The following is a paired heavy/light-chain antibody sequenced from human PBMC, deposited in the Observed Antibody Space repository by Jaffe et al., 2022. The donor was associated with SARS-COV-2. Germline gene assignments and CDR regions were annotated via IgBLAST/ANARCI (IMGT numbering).Light chain of an antibody. J-gene: IGKJ2*01. CDR1: QSVYSY. Sequence: ETVLTQSPATLSLSPGERATLSCRASQSVYSYLAWYQQKPGQAPRLLIYDASNRATGIPVRFSGSGSGTDFTLTISSLEPEDFAVYYCQQRTNWPPYTFGQGTKLEIK. CDR3: QQRTNWPPYT. V-gene: IGKV3-11*01. CDR2: DAS.
Heavy chain of an antibody. Sequence: EVQLLESGGGLVQPGGSLRLSCAASGFTFSSYAMNWVRQAPGKGLEWVSAISGSGYTTYYADSLKGRFTISRDNSKNTLYLQMNSLRAEDTALYYCAKDIPPIKVVATFVGAFDIWGQGTMVTVSS. J-gene: IGHJ3*02. CDR2: ISGSGYTT. CDR1: GFTFSSYA. D-gene: IGHD5-12*01. CDR3: AKDIPPIKVVATFVGAFDI. V-gene: IGHV3-23*01.